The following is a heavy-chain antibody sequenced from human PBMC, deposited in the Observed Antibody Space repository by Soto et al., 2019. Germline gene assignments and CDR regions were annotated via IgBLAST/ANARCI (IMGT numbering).Heavy chain of an antibody. V-gene: IGHV4-59*11. CDR2: IYYTGST. J-gene: IGHJ6*02. CDR3: ARSQPGERYYYYYGMDV. Sequence: QVQLQESGPGLVKPSETLSLTCTVSGGSINSHYWSWIRQPPGKGLEWVGNIYYTGSTDYNPSLKGRVTISLDRPNNQFSLMLTSVTAADAAVYYCARSQPGERYYYYYGMDVWGQGTTVTVSS. CDR1: GGSINSHY.